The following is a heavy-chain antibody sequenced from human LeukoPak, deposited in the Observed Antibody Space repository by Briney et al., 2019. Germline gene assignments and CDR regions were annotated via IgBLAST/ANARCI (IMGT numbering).Heavy chain of an antibody. D-gene: IGHD4-23*01. V-gene: IGHV4-34*01. J-gene: IGHJ4*02. CDR2: INHSGST. CDR1: GGSFSGYY. CDR3: ARGYGGNSGLDY. Sequence: SETLSLTCAVYGGSFSGYYWSWIRQPPGKGLEWIGEINHSGSTNYNPSLKSRVTISVDTSKNQFSLKLSSVTAADTAVYYCARGYGGNSGLDYWGQGTLVTVSS.